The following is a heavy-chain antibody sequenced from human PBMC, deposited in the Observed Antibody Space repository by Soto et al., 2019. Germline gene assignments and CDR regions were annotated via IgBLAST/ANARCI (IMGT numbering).Heavy chain of an antibody. CDR1: GGSISTGGYY. D-gene: IGHD2-15*01. Sequence: SETLSLTCTVSGGSISTGGYYWTWIRQPPGKGLEYIGYIHYSGSPTNYNPSLNSRVTISLDTSKTQFSLRLSSVTAADTAVYYCARVNVVVAAQTCYYYMDVWGKGTTVTVSS. CDR2: IHYSGSPT. V-gene: IGHV4-61*08. J-gene: IGHJ6*03. CDR3: ARVNVVVAAQTCYYYMDV.